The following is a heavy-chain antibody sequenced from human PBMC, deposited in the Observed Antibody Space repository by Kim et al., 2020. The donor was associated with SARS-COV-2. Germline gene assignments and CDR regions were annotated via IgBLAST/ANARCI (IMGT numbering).Heavy chain of an antibody. V-gene: IGHV3-74*01. J-gene: IGHJ6*02. CDR3: ARHGYSSSYYYYGMDV. Sequence: GGSLRLSCAASGFTFSSYWMHWVRQAPRKGLVWVSRINSDGSSTCYADSVKGRFTISRDNAKNTLYLQMNSLRAEDTAVYYCARHGYSSSYYYYGMDVWGQGTTVTVSS. CDR2: INSDGSST. D-gene: IGHD6-13*01. CDR1: GFTFSSYW.